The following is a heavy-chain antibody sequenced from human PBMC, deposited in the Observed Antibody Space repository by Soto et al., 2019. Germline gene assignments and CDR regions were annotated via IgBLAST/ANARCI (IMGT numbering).Heavy chain of an antibody. V-gene: IGHV1-8*01. J-gene: IGHJ6*02. Sequence: XSVKVSCKASGYTFTSYDINWVRQATGQGLEWMGWMNPNSGNTGYAQKFQGRVTMTRNTSISTAYMELSSLRSEDTAVYYCARQDCSSTSCHFPDYYYYGMDVWGQGTTVTVSS. CDR1: GYTFTSYD. D-gene: IGHD2-2*01. CDR3: ARQDCSSTSCHFPDYYYYGMDV. CDR2: MNPNSGNT.